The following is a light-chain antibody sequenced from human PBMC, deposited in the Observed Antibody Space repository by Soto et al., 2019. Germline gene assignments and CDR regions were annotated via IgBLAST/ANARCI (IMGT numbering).Light chain of an antibody. CDR1: NSDVGGYNY. CDR2: EVN. J-gene: IGLJ2*01. Sequence: QSVLTQPPSASGSPGQSVGISCTGTNSDVGGYNYVSWYQQHPGKAPKLMIYEVNKRPSGVPDRFSGSKSGNTASLTVSGIQAEDEANDSGSSYVYTRSVFG. CDR3: SSYVYTRSV. V-gene: IGLV2-8*01.